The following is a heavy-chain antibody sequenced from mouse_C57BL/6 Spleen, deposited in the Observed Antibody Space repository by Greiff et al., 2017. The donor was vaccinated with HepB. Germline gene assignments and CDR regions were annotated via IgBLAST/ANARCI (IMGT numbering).Heavy chain of an antibody. J-gene: IGHJ3*01. CDR2: ISDGGSYT. V-gene: IGHV5-4*01. CDR3: ARDRRAWFAY. CDR1: GFTFSSYA. Sequence: EVQRVESGGGLVKPGGSLKLSCAASGFTFSSYAMSWVRQTPEKRLEWVATISDGGSYTYYPDNVKGRFTISRDNAKNTLYLQMSHLKSEDTAMYYCARDRRAWFAYWGQGTLVTVSA.